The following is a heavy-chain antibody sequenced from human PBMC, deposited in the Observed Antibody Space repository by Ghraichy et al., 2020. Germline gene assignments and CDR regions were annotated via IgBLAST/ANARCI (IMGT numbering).Heavy chain of an antibody. CDR3: AKDSNYKDVFYMEV. Sequence: GGSLRLSCEGSGFTFSSYTMNWVRQAPGKGLQWVSGISGTGGRTYYADSVKGRMTISRDNRKKTFYLEINSLRAEDTAIYYCAKDSNYKDVFYMEVWGKGTTVIVSS. J-gene: IGHJ6*03. CDR1: GFTFSSYT. V-gene: IGHV3-23*01. CDR2: ISGTGGRT. D-gene: IGHD5-24*01.